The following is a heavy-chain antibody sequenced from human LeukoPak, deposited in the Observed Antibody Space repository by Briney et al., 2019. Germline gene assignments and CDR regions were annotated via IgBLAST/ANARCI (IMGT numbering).Heavy chain of an antibody. D-gene: IGHD3-10*02. CDR1: GFTFSDYN. V-gene: IGHV3-11*04. CDR2: ISSSGSTI. J-gene: IGHJ6*04. CDR3: AELGITMIGGV. Sequence: GGSLRLSCAASGFTFSDYNMRWIRQAPGKGLEWDSYISSSGSTIYYADSVKGRFTISRDNAKNSLYLQMNSLRAEDTAVYYCAELGITMIGGVWGKGTTVTISS.